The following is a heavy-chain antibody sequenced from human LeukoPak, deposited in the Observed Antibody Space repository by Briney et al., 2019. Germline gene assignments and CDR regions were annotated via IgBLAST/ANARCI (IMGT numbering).Heavy chain of an antibody. V-gene: IGHV1-2*02. D-gene: IGHD5-24*01. J-gene: IGHJ4*02. Sequence: ASVKVSCKASGGTFSSYAISWVRQAPGQGLEWMGWINPNSGGTNYAQKFQGRVTMTRDTSISTAYMELSRLRSDDTAVYYCAREGDGYPFDYWGQGTLVTVSS. CDR2: INPNSGGT. CDR3: AREGDGYPFDY. CDR1: GGTFSSYA.